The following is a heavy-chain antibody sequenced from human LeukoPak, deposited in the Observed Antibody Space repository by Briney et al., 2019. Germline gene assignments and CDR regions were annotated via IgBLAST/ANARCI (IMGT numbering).Heavy chain of an antibody. CDR1: VFSFSAHA. CDR3: ARAIMGTENLDY. Sequence: GRSLRLSCAATVFSFSAHAMHCVREAPGMGPEWVAVVSHDGSTKYYTDSVRGRFTISRDNSKNTFFLQLNGLRTGDTAVYYCARAIMGTENLDYWGQGTQVTVSS. J-gene: IGHJ4*02. CDR2: VSHDGSTK. V-gene: IGHV3-30*10. D-gene: IGHD5-18*01.